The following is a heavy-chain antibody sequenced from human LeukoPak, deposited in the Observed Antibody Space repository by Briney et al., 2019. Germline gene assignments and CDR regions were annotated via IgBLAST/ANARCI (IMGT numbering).Heavy chain of an antibody. J-gene: IGHJ4*02. CDR3: ARGHDASPFDY. CDR2: ISSNSGDI. Sequence: AGSLRLSCAASGFTFSTYSMNWVRQAPGKGLEWVSFISSNSGDIYYAASVKGRFTVSRDNAKNSLYLQMTSLRAEDTAVYYCARGHDASPFDYWGQGTLFTAFS. CDR1: GFTFSTYS. V-gene: IGHV3-21*01. D-gene: IGHD3-16*01.